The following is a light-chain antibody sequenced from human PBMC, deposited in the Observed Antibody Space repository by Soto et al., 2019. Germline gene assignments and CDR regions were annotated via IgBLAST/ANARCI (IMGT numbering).Light chain of an antibody. J-gene: IGKJ1*01. V-gene: IGKV1-27*01. Sequence: DIQMTQSPSSLSASVGDTVTITCRASQGINNYLAWFQQRPGKVPKLLIYAASTLQSGVPSRFRGSRSGTEFTLTISSLQPEDVATYYCQNYDSAPRTFGQGTKVEIK. CDR1: QGINNY. CDR3: QNYDSAPRT. CDR2: AAS.